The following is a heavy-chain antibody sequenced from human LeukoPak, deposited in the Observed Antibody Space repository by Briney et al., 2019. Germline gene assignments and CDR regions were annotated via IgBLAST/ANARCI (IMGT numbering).Heavy chain of an antibody. Sequence: GESLRLSCAASGFTFKKYWMNWVRQVPGKGLECLASIKEDGSETYYADSVKGRFTISRDNPKNLLFLQINSLRVEDTAVYYCARETPRRGETRDGYRWGQGTLVTVSS. CDR1: GFTFKKYW. CDR3: ARETPRRGETRDGYR. D-gene: IGHD5-24*01. V-gene: IGHV3-7*01. CDR2: IKEDGSET. J-gene: IGHJ4*02.